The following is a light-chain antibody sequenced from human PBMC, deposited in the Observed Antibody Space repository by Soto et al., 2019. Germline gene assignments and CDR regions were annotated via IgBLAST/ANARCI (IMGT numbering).Light chain of an antibody. V-gene: IGKV1-9*01. J-gene: IGKJ5*01. CDR1: QAISSH. CDR2: AAS. Sequence: DIQLTQSPSFLSASVGDRVTITCRASQAISSHLAWYQRKPGKAPNLLIYAASTLQSGVPSRFGGSGSGTEFTLTISSLQPEDFASYYCQQLNAYPITFGQGTRLEIK. CDR3: QQLNAYPIT.